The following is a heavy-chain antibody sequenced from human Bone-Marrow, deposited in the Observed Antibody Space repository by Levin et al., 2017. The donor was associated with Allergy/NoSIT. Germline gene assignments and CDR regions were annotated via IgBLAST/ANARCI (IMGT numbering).Heavy chain of an antibody. D-gene: IGHD1-20*01. V-gene: IGHV3-30-3*01. Sequence: SGGSLRLSCAASGFTFSSYAMHWVRQAPGKGLEWVAVISYDGSNKYYADSVKGRFTISRDNSKNTLYLQMNSLRAEDTAVYYCARDAYNWNRPSGYFQHWGQGTLVTVSS. CDR1: GFTFSSYA. CDR2: ISYDGSNK. J-gene: IGHJ1*01. CDR3: ARDAYNWNRPSGYFQH.